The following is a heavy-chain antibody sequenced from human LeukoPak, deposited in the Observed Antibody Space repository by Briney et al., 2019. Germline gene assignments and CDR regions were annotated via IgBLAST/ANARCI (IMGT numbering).Heavy chain of an antibody. CDR1: GGTFSSYA. CDR3: ARVDWNYAGRAFDI. J-gene: IGHJ3*02. D-gene: IGHD1-7*01. CDR2: IIPIFGTA. Sequence: SVKVSCKASGGTFSSYAISWVRQAPGQGLEWMGGIIPIFGTANYAQKFQGRVTITADKSTSTAYMELSSLRSEDTAVYYCARVDWNYAGRAFDIWGQGTMVTVSS. V-gene: IGHV1-69*06.